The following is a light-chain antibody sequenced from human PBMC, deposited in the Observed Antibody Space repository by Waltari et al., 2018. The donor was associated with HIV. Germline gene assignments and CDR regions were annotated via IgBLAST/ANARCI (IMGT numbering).Light chain of an antibody. J-gene: IGLJ2*01. Sequence: QSALTQPASVSGSPGHSITISCTGPGSDVGGYNFVSWYQQHPGKAPKLIIYEVTNRPSGVSNRFSGSKSGNTASLTISGLQAEDEADYYCSSYTSSSTLYVVFGGGTKLTVL. V-gene: IGLV2-14*01. CDR1: GSDVGGYNF. CDR2: EVT. CDR3: SSYTSSSTLYVV.